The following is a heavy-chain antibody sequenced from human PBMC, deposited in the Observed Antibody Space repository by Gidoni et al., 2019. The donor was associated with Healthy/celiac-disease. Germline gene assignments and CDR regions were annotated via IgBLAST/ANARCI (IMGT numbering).Heavy chain of an antibody. V-gene: IGHV4-39*01. CDR3: ARLSDSSSYWEARTWFDP. D-gene: IGHD6-13*01. J-gene: IGHJ5*02. CDR1: GGSISSSSYY. CDR2: IYYSGST. Sequence: QLQLQESGPGLVKPSETLSLTCTVSGGSISSSSYYWGWIRQPPGKGLEWIGSIYYSGSTYYNPSLKSRVTISVDTSKNQFSLKLSSVTAADTAVYYCARLSDSSSYWEARTWFDPWGQGTLVTVSS.